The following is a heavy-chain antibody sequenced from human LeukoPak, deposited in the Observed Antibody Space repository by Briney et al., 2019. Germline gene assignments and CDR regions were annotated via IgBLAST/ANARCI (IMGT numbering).Heavy chain of an antibody. J-gene: IGHJ4*02. CDR3: AYGTYSYYFDY. D-gene: IGHD1-26*01. CDR2: IYYSGST. Sequence: SETLSLTCAVYGGSFSGYYWSWIRQPPGKGLEWIGYIYYSGSTNYNPSLKSRVTISVDTSKNQFSLKLSSVTAADTAVYYCAYGTYSYYFDYWGQGTLVTVSS. V-gene: IGHV4-59*01. CDR1: GGSFSGYY.